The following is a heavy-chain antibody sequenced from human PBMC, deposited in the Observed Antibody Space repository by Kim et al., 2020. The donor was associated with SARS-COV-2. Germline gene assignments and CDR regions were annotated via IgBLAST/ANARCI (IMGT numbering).Heavy chain of an antibody. CDR3: ARAPFYGSGSYSYYYYGMDV. J-gene: IGHJ6*02. V-gene: IGHV3-7*03. CDR2: IKQDGSEK. Sequence: GGSLRLSCAASGFTFSSYWMSWVRQAPGKGLEWVANIKQDGSEKYYVDSVKGRFTISRDNAKNSLYLQMNSLRAEDTAVYYCARAPFYGSGSYSYYYYGMDVWGQAATVTVSS. D-gene: IGHD3-10*01. CDR1: GFTFSSYW.